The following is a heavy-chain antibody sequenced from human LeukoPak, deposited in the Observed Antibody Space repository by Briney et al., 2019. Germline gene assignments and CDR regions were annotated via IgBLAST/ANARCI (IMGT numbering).Heavy chain of an antibody. CDR1: GGSFSGYY. J-gene: IGHJ6*03. CDR2: IFHSQTT. CDR3: ARARPHYYYTDV. V-gene: IGHV4-34*12. Sequence: SETLSLTCAVYGGSFSGYYWAWIRQPPGRGLEWIGNIFHSQTTYYNPSLQSRVTISVDTSKNQFSLKLSSVTAADTAVYYCARARPHYYYTDVWGKGTTVTISS.